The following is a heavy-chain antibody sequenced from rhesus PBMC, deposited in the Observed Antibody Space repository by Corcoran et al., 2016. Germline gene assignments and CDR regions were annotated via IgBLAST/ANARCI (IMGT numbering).Heavy chain of an antibody. CDR3: AKWYCSSTYCSYIDY. V-gene: IGHV3S5*01. Sequence: EVQLVETGGGLVQPGGSLKLSCAASGFTFSSYGMSWVRQAPGKGLEWVSAINSGGGITYYADSVKGRFTISRDKSKNTLSLQMNSLRAEDTAMYYCAKWYCSSTYCSYIDYWGQGVLVTVSS. J-gene: IGHJ4*01. CDR2: INSGGGIT. CDR1: GFTFSSYG. D-gene: IGHD2-15*01.